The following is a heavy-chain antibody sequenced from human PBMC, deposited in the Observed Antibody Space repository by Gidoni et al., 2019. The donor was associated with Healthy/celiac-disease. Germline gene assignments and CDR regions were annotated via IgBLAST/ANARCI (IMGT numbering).Heavy chain of an antibody. CDR3: ARLGGGITIFGVVPGAFDI. CDR1: GYSFTSYW. D-gene: IGHD3-3*01. J-gene: IGHJ3*02. CDR2: IDPSDSYT. Sequence: EVQLVQSGAEVKKPGESLRISCKGSGYSFTSYWISWVRQMPGKGLEWMGRIDPSDSYTNYSPSFQGHVTISADKSISTAYLQWSSLKASDTAMYYCARLGGGITIFGVVPGAFDIWGQGTMVTVSS. V-gene: IGHV5-10-1*03.